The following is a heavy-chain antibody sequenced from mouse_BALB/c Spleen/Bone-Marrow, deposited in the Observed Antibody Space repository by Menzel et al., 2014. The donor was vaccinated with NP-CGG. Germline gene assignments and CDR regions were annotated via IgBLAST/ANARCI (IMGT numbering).Heavy chain of an antibody. V-gene: IGHV2-9*02. D-gene: IGHD1-1*01. CDR2: IWAGGTT. J-gene: IGHJ3*01. Sequence: VQRVESGPGLVAPSQSLSITCTVSGFSLISYGVHWVRQPPGRGLEWLGVIWAGGTTSYNSALMSRLSISKDNSKSQVFLKMNSLQTDDTAICYCARDSDYGSTLFAYWGQGTLVTVSA. CDR3: ARDSDYGSTLFAY. CDR1: GFSLISYG.